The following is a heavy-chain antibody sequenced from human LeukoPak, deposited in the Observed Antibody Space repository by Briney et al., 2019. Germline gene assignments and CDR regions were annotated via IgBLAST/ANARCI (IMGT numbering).Heavy chain of an antibody. J-gene: IGHJ4*02. CDR1: GGSIGSGSYY. CDR2: IYTSGST. V-gene: IGHV4-61*02. Sequence: SQTLSLTCTVSGGSIGSGSYYWSWIRQPAGKGLEWIGRIYTSGSTNYNPSLKSRVTISVDTSKNQVSLKLSSVTAADTAVYCCARELDHPDYWGQGTLVTVSS. CDR3: ARELDHPDY. D-gene: IGHD1-1*01.